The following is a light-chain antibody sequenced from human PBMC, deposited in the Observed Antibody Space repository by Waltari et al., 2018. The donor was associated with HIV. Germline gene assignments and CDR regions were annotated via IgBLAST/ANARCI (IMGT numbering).Light chain of an antibody. CDR2: EGT. J-gene: IGLJ3*02. CDR3: SSYAGRNTYVM. CDR1: SSDVGGYNY. Sequence: QSALTQPPSASGSAGQSVTISCTGTSSDVGGYNYVSWYQHYPGKAPNLSIYEGTERPSGVPNRFSGPKAGNTASLTVSGLQAEDEADYYCSSYAGRNTYVMFGGGTKLTVL. V-gene: IGLV2-8*01.